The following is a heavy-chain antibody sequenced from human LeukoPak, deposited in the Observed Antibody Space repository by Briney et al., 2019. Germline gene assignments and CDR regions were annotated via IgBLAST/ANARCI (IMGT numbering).Heavy chain of an antibody. J-gene: IGHJ4*02. D-gene: IGHD2-15*01. CDR2: IYSGGST. CDR1: GFIVSSNY. CDR3: ARGRGVVAATLVAY. Sequence: GGSLRLSCVVSGFIVSSNYMSWVRQAPGKGLEWVSVIYSGGSTYYADSVKGRFTISRDNAKNSLYLQMNSLRAEDTAVYYCARGRGVVAATLVAYWGQGTLVTVSS. V-gene: IGHV3-53*01.